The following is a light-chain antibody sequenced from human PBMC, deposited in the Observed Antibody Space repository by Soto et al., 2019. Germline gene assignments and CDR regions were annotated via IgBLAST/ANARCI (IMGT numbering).Light chain of an antibody. CDR1: QSVLYSSNNKNY. CDR3: QKYYITRT. J-gene: IGKJ1*01. Sequence: DIVMTQSPDSLAVSLGERATINCKSSQSVLYSSNNKNYLAWYQQKPGQPPKLLIYWASTRESGVPDRFSGSASGTDFTLTIRSLQAEDVAVYYCQKYYITRTFGQGTKVDIK. CDR2: WAS. V-gene: IGKV4-1*01.